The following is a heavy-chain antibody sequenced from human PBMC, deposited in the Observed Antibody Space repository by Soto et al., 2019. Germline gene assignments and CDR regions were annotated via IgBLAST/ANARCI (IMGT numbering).Heavy chain of an antibody. CDR2: IIPIFGTA. V-gene: IGHV1-69*01. Sequence: QVQLVQSGAAVKKPGSSVKVSCKASGGTFSSYAISWVRQAPGQGLEWMGGIIPIFGTANYAQKFQGRVPITGDESTSNVYMELSSLRSEDTAGYYCAREEGSNSTHYYDGMDVWGPGTTVTVSS. J-gene: IGHJ6*02. CDR3: AREEGSNSTHYYDGMDV. D-gene: IGHD4-4*01. CDR1: GGTFSSYA.